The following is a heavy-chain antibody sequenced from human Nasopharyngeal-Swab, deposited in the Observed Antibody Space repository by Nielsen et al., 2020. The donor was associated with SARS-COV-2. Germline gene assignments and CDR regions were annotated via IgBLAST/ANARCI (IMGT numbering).Heavy chain of an antibody. CDR2: INTNTGNP. V-gene: IGHV7-4-1*02. Sequence: VKVSCKASGYTFTSYAMNWVRQAPGQGLEWMGWINTNTGNPTYAQGFTGRFVFSLDTSVSTAYLQISSLKAEDTAVYYCARDSSKILWTNSFRPAYYMDVWGKGTTVTVSS. D-gene: IGHD2-21*01. CDR3: ARDSSKILWTNSFRPAYYMDV. CDR1: GYTFTSYA. J-gene: IGHJ6*03.